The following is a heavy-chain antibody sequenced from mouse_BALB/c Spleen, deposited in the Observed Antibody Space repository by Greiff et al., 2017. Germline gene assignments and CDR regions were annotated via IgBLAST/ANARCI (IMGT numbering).Heavy chain of an antibody. V-gene: IGHV3-1*02. D-gene: IGHD2-4*01. CDR3: ALITGYFDY. CDR2: IHYSGST. CDR1: GYSITSGYS. Sequence: EVQLQQSGPDLVKPSQSLSLTCTVTGYSITSGYSWHWIRKFPGNKLEWMGYIHYSGSTNYNPSLKSRISITRDTSKNQFFLQLNSVTTEDTATYYCALITGYFDYWGQGTTLTVSS. J-gene: IGHJ2*01.